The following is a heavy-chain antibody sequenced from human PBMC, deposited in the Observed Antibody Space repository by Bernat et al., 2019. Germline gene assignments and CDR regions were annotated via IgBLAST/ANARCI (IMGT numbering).Heavy chain of an antibody. J-gene: IGHJ6*02. V-gene: IGHV3-48*01. CDR1: GITFSSYS. CDR3: ARETYCGGDCFYYYYGMDV. D-gene: IGHD2-21*02. Sequence: EVQLVESGGGLVQPGGSLRLSCAASGITFSSYSMNWVRQAPGKGLEWVSYISSSSSTIYYADSVKGRFTISRDNAKNSLYLQMNSLRAEDTAVYYCARETYCGGDCFYYYYGMDVWGQGTTVTVSS. CDR2: ISSSSSTI.